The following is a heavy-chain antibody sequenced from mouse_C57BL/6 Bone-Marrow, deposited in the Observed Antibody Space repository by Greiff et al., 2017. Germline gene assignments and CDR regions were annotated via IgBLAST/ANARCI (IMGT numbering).Heavy chain of an antibody. Sequence: EVQRVASGGDLVKPGGSLKLSCAASGFTFSSYGMSWVRQTPDKRLEWVATISSGGSYTYYPDSVKGRFTISRDNAKNTLYLQMSSLKSEDTAMYYCARRDYDWFAYWGQGTLVTVSA. CDR2: ISSGGSYT. V-gene: IGHV5-6*01. D-gene: IGHD2-4*01. J-gene: IGHJ3*01. CDR3: ARRDYDWFAY. CDR1: GFTFSSYG.